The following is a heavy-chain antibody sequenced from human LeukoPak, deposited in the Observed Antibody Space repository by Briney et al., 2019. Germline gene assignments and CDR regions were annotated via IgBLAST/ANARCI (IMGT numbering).Heavy chain of an antibody. CDR2: IYYSGST. CDR1: GYSIRTRSYY. J-gene: IGHJ4*02. Sequence: SETLSLTCTVSGYSIRTRSYYWGWIRQPPGKGLEWIGSIYYSGSTYYNPSLKSRVTISVDTSKNQFSLKLSSVTAADTAVYYCARGRWGQWLAFDYWGQGTLVTVSS. CDR3: ARGRWGQWLAFDY. V-gene: IGHV4-39*01. D-gene: IGHD6-19*01.